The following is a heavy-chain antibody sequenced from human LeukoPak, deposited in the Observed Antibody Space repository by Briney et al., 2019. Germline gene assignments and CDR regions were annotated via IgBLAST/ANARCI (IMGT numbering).Heavy chain of an antibody. Sequence: GGSLRLSCAASGFTFSSYAMSWARQAPGKGLEWVSAISGSGGSTYYADSVKGRFTISRDNSKNTLYLQMNSLRAEDTAVYYCAKGSQYYYDSSGSDYWGQGTLVTVSS. D-gene: IGHD3-22*01. CDR1: GFTFSSYA. V-gene: IGHV3-23*01. J-gene: IGHJ4*02. CDR2: ISGSGGST. CDR3: AKGSQYYYDSSGSDY.